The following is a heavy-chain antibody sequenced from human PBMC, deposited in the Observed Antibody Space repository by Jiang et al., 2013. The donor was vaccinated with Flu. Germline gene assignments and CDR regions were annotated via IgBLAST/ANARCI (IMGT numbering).Heavy chain of an antibody. Sequence: GAEVKKPGASVKVSCKASGYTFTSYAMHWVRQAPGQRLEWMGWINAGNGNTKYSQKFQGRVTITRDTSASTAYMELSSLRSEDTAVYYCVTWAQTSVDYYYYYGMDVWGQGTTVTVSS. V-gene: IGHV1-3*01. CDR3: VTWAQTSVDYYYYYGMDV. D-gene: IGHD5/OR15-5a*01. CDR1: GYTFTSYA. CDR2: INAGNGNT. J-gene: IGHJ6*02.